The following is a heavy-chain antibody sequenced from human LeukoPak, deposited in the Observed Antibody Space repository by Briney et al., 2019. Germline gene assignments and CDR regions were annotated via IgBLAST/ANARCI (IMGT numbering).Heavy chain of an antibody. CDR1: GYTFTNNY. D-gene: IGHD6-19*01. J-gene: IGHJ6*02. Sequence: ASVKVSRKASGYTFTNNYLHWVRQAPGQGLEWMGWMNPNSGNTGYAQKFQGRVTMTRNTSISTAYMELSSLRSEDTAVYYCASHFYNSGWYSSLRETMDVWGQGTTVTVAS. CDR2: MNPNSGNT. CDR3: ASHFYNSGWYSSLRETMDV. V-gene: IGHV1-8*02.